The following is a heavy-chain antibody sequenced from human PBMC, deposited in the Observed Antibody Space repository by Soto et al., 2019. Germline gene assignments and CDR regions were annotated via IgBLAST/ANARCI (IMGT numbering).Heavy chain of an antibody. CDR1: GGTFSSYA. D-gene: IGHD3-10*01. Sequence: QVQLVQSGAEVKKPGSSVKVSCKASGGTFSSYAISWVRQAPGQGLEWMGGIIPIFGTANYAQKFQGRVTITADESTSTAHMGLSSLRSEDTAVYYCARSRRIPLLWFGEVLTPWGQGTLVTVSS. V-gene: IGHV1-69*12. CDR2: IIPIFGTA. J-gene: IGHJ5*02. CDR3: ARSRRIPLLWFGEVLTP.